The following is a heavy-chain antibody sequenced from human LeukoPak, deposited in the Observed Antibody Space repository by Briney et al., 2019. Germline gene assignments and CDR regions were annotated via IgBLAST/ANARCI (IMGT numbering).Heavy chain of an antibody. V-gene: IGHV3-7*04. D-gene: IGHD3-3*01. J-gene: IGHJ4*02. Sequence: EWVANIDPAGTDTYHADPVKGRFTISRDNAKNSLYLQMNSLRAEDTAVYYCARDWVFFYWGQGTLVTVSS. CDR2: IDPAGTDT. CDR3: ARDWVFFY.